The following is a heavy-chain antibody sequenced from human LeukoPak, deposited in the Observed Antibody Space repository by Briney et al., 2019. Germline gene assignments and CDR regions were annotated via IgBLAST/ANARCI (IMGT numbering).Heavy chain of an antibody. CDR2: INPNSGGT. Sequence: ASVKVSCKASGYTFTGYYVHWVRQAPGQGLEWMGWINPNSGGTNYAQKFQGRVTMTRDTSISTAYMELSRLRSDDTAVYYCARRYVIAAAGTGFDYWGQGTLVTVSS. CDR3: ARRYVIAAAGTGFDY. V-gene: IGHV1-2*02. J-gene: IGHJ4*02. CDR1: GYTFTGYY. D-gene: IGHD6-13*01.